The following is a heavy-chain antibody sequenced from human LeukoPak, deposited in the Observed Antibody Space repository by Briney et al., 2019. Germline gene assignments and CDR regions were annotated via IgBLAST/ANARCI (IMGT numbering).Heavy chain of an antibody. CDR2: IKSKTDGGTT. V-gene: IGHV3-15*01. Sequence: PGGSLRLSCAASGFTFSNAWMSWVRQAPGKGLEWVGRIKSKTDGGTTDYAAPVKGRFTISRDDSKNTLYLQMNSLKTEDTAVYYCTTEGTVTTDGDAFDIWGQGTMVTVSP. CDR1: GFTFSNAW. CDR3: TTEGTVTTDGDAFDI. J-gene: IGHJ3*02. D-gene: IGHD4-17*01.